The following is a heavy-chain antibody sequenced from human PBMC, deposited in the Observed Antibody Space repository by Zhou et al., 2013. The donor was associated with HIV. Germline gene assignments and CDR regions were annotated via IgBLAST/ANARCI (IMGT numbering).Heavy chain of an antibody. CDR3: ARDHTVGFREFLPYHYFYMDV. V-gene: IGHV1-18*01. Sequence: VHLVQSAAEVRKPGASVKVSCEASGYTFTNYGISWVRQAPGRGLEWLGWISPYNGNTNYAQKLQGRVTMTTDTSTSTAYMELRSLRSGDTAVYYCARDHTVGFREFLPYHYFYMDVWGTGTTVTVSS. D-gene: IGHD3-10*01. J-gene: IGHJ6*03. CDR2: ISPYNGNT. CDR1: GYTFTNYG.